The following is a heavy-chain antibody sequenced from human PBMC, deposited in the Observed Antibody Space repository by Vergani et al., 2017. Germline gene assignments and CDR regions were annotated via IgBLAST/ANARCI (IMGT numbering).Heavy chain of an antibody. CDR1: GFTFSSYW. CDR3: ARDGAARDYYYYGMDV. Sequence: EVQLVESGGGLVQPGGSLRLSCAASGFTFSSYWMSWVRQAPGKGLEWVANIKQDGSEKYYVDSVKGRCTISRDNAKNSLYLQRNSLRAEETAVYYWARDGAARDYYYYGMDVWGQGTTVTVSS. V-gene: IGHV3-7*01. J-gene: IGHJ6*02. D-gene: IGHD6-6*01. CDR2: IKQDGSEK.